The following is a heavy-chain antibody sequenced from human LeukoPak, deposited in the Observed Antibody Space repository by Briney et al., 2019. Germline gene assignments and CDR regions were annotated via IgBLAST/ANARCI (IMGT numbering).Heavy chain of an antibody. V-gene: IGHV5-51*01. D-gene: IGHD1-1*01. CDR2: IYPGDSDT. Sequence: PGESLKISCKGSGYIFTNYWIGWVRQMPGKGLEWMGIIYPGDSDTRYSPSFQGQVTMSADKSISTAYLKWSSLKASDTAMYYCARRATGTTKWFDPWGQGTLVTVSS. CDR1: GYIFTNYW. CDR3: ARRATGTTKWFDP. J-gene: IGHJ5*02.